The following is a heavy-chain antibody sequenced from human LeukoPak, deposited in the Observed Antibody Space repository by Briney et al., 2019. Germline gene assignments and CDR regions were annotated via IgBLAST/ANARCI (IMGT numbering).Heavy chain of an antibody. J-gene: IGHJ4*02. CDR3: AKEPNDYGDYYFDY. V-gene: IGHV3-23*01. CDR1: GFTFSSYG. D-gene: IGHD4-17*01. CDR2: ISGSGGST. Sequence: GGSPRLSCAASGFTFSSYGMSWVRQAAGKGLEWVSGISGSGGSTYYADSVKGRFTISRDKSKNTLYLQMNSLRAEDTAVYYCAKEPNDYGDYYFDYWGQGTLVTVSS.